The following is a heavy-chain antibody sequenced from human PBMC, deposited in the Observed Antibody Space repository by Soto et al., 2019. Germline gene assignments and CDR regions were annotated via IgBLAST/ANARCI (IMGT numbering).Heavy chain of an antibody. Sequence: EVQLLESGGGLVQPGGSLTLSCAASGFTFNNYAMSWVRQAPGKGLEWVSAISGSGGSTHYADSVKGRFTISRDNSKNTRYLQMNSLRAEDTALYYCAEYSSATGFDYWGQGTLVTVSS. CDR2: ISGSGGST. J-gene: IGHJ4*02. CDR1: GFTFNNYA. V-gene: IGHV3-23*01. D-gene: IGHD6-25*01. CDR3: AEYSSATGFDY.